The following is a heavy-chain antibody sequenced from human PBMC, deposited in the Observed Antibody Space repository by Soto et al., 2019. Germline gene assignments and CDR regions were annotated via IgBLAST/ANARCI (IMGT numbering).Heavy chain of an antibody. J-gene: IGHJ6*02. CDR3: ARGSKRYYYGSGSYGYGMDV. CDR2: IIPILGIA. CDR1: GGTFSSYT. Sequence: QVQLVQSGAEVKKPGSSVKVSCKASGGTFSSYTISWVRQAPGQGLAWMGRIIPILGIANYAQKFQGRVTITADKSTSTAYMELSSLRSEDTAVYYCARGSKRYYYGSGSYGYGMDVRGQGTTVTGSS. V-gene: IGHV1-69*02. D-gene: IGHD3-10*01.